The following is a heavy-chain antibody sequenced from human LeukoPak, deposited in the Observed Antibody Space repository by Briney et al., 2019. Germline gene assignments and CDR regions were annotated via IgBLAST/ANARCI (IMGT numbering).Heavy chain of an antibody. CDR3: ARGGQNNWVPFDY. V-gene: IGHV5-51*01. D-gene: IGHD1-20*01. Sequence: GESLKISCKGSGYSFTTYWISWVRQMPGKGLEWMGIIYPGDSDTRYSPSFQGQVTISADKSISTAYLQWSSLKASDAAMYYCARGGQNNWVPFDYWGQGTLVTVSS. CDR2: IYPGDSDT. J-gene: IGHJ4*02. CDR1: GYSFTTYW.